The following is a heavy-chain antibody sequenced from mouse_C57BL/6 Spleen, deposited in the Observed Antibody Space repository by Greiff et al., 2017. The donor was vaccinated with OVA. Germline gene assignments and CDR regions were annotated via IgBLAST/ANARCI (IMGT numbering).Heavy chain of an antibody. V-gene: IGHV5-6*02. CDR2: ISSGGSYT. CDR1: GFTFSSYG. D-gene: IGHD3-1*01. CDR3: ADLGGAMDY. Sequence: EVKLVESGGDLVKPGGSLKLSCAASGFTFSSYGMSWVRQTPDKRLEWVATISSGGSYTYYPDSVQERFTISRDNAKNTLYLQMSSLKSEDTAMYLYADLGGAMDYWGQGPSVTVSS. J-gene: IGHJ4*01.